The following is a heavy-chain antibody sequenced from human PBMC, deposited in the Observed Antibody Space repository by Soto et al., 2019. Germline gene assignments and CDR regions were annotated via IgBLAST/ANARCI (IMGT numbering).Heavy chain of an antibody. Sequence: EVQVLESGGGLVQPGGSLRLSCAASGFTFRNHAMTWVRQAPGQGLECVSSITAGGSPTFYADSVRGRFTISRDNSKKTLYLQMSSLRAEDTALYYCAKGVADRGIDSWGQGTLVTVSS. CDR1: GFTFRNHA. J-gene: IGHJ4*02. CDR2: ITAGGSPT. V-gene: IGHV3-23*01. CDR3: AKGVADRGIDS.